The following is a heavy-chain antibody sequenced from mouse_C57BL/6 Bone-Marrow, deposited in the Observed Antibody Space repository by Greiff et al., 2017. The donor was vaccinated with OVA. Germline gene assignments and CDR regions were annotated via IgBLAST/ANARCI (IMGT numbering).Heavy chain of an antibody. J-gene: IGHJ1*03. Sequence: QVQLQQPGAELVKPGASVKLSCKASGYTFTSYWMHWVKQRPGQGLEWIGMIHPNSGSTNYNEKFKSKATLTVDKSSSTAYMQLSSLTSEDSAVYYGARQGYDYDGYFDVWGTGTTVTVSS. V-gene: IGHV1-64*01. D-gene: IGHD2-4*01. CDR2: IHPNSGST. CDR3: ARQGYDYDGYFDV. CDR1: GYTFTSYW.